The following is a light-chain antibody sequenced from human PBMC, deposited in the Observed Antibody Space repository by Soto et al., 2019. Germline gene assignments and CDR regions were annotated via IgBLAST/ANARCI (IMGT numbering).Light chain of an antibody. CDR2: AAS. CDR1: QSIGNY. V-gene: IGKV1-39*01. CDR3: QQSYSTPIT. Sequence: DIPITQSPSSLSSSVLERFTITCRASQSIGNYLSWYQQKPGKAPKLLIYAASSLQGGVPSRFSGSGSGTDFTLTIGSLQPDDFATYYCQQSYSTPITFGQGTRLEI. J-gene: IGKJ5*01.